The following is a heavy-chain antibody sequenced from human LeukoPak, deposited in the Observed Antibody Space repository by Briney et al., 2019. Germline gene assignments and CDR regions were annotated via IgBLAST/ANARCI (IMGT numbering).Heavy chain of an antibody. CDR3: ARRGGPRYNWYDEYDY. Sequence: PSETLSLTCTGSGGSISSYHWSWIRQPPGKGLEWIGYIYYSGSTNYNPSLKSRVTISVDTSKNQFSLKLSSVTAADTAVYYCARRGGPRYNWYDEYDYWGQGTLVTVSS. J-gene: IGHJ4*02. CDR1: GGSISSYH. CDR2: IYYSGST. D-gene: IGHD1-1*01. V-gene: IGHV4-59*08.